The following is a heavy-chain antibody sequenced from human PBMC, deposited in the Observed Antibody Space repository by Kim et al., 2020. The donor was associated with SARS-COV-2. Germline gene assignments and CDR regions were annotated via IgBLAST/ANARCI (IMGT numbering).Heavy chain of an antibody. D-gene: IGHD6-13*01. V-gene: IGHV1-8*01. CDR1: AYTFTSYD. CDR3: ARLPAAALYYYYYGMDV. J-gene: IGHJ6*02. CDR2: MNPNSGNT. Sequence: ASVKVSCKASAYTFTSYDINWVRQATGQGLEWMGWMNPNSGNTGYAQKFQGRVTMTRNTSISTAYMELSSLRSEDTAVYYCARLPAAALYYYYYGMDVWGQGTTVTVSS.